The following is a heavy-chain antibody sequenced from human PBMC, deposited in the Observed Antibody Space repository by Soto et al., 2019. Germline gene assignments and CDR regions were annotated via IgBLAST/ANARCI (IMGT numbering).Heavy chain of an antibody. J-gene: IGHJ1*01. CDR3: CEEGSDSGWDLGA. CDR2: ITRSGSEA. V-gene: IGHV3-23*01. D-gene: IGHD3-16*01. Sequence: EVQLLESGGGLVQPGGSLRLSCAASGFTFSVSAMSWVRQAPGKGLEHVASITRSGSEAFYGGSVRGRFSMSRDNLENMFILEMNSLRGENTARYYCCEEGSDSGWDLGAWGQGALVTVS. CDR1: GFTFSVSA.